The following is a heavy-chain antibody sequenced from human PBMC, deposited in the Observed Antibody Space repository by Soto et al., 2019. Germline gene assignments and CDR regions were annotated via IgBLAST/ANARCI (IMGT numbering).Heavy chain of an antibody. Sequence: GGSLRLSCADSGFTFSRYSMNWVRQAPGKGLEWVSSISSSSSYIYYADSVKGRFTISRDNAKNSLYLQMNSLRAEDTAVYYCARLGCSSTSCYNKAFDYWGQGTLVTVSS. J-gene: IGHJ4*02. CDR3: ARLGCSSTSCYNKAFDY. CDR1: GFTFSRYS. D-gene: IGHD2-2*02. V-gene: IGHV3-21*01. CDR2: ISSSSSYI.